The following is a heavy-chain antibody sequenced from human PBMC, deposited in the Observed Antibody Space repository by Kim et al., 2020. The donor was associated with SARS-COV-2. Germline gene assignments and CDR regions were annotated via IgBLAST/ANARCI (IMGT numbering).Heavy chain of an antibody. CDR1: GFTFSSYA. CDR3: AKDPGVWRGYYGSGSYYKQVIYYGMDV. D-gene: IGHD3-10*01. J-gene: IGHJ6*02. V-gene: IGHV3-23*01. Sequence: GGSLRLSCAASGFTFSSYAMSWVRQAPGKGLEWVSAISGSGGSTYYADSVKGRFTISRDNSKNTLYLQMNSLRAEDTAVYYCAKDPGVWRGYYGSGSYYKQVIYYGMDVWGQGTTVTVSS. CDR2: ISGSGGST.